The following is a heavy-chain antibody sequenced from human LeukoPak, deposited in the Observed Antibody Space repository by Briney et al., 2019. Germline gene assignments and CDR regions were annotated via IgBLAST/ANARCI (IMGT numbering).Heavy chain of an antibody. CDR3: ARGRNIEMTTMSGGSDY. V-gene: IGHV1-2*02. D-gene: IGHD5-24*01. CDR2: LNPNSGDT. Sequence: ASVRVSCKASGYTFTDYYMHWVRQAPGHGLEWMGWLNPNSGDTNYAQKFQGRVSMTRDSSISTAYMDLSDLRSDDTAVYSCARGRNIEMTTMSGGSDYWGQGTLVTVSS. J-gene: IGHJ4*02. CDR1: GYTFTDYY.